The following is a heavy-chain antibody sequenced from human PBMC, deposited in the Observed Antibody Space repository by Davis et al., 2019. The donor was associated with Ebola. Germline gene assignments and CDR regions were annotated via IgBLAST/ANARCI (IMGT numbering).Heavy chain of an antibody. CDR2: SNPNSGGT. CDR3: ARASSDY. Sequence: ASVKVSCKGSRYTFTAYYLHWVRQAPGPGLVWMGRSNPNSGGTNYAQTFQGRVTMTRDTSISTAYMELRRLRSDDTAVYYCARASSDYWGQGTLVTVSS. CDR1: RYTFTAYY. J-gene: IGHJ4*02. V-gene: IGHV1-2*06.